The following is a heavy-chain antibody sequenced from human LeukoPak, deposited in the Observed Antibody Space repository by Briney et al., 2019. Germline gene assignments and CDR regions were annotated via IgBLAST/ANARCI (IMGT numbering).Heavy chain of an antibody. Sequence: SETLSLTCTVSGASISSISYYWGWLRQPPGKGLEWIGSIYYSGSTYYNASLKSRVSISVDTSKNQVSLKLSSVTAADTAGYYCARHLDGDFDFWGQGTPVTVSS. CDR3: ARHLDGDFDF. CDR1: GASISSISYY. CDR2: IYYSGST. J-gene: IGHJ4*02. V-gene: IGHV4-39*01. D-gene: IGHD4-17*01.